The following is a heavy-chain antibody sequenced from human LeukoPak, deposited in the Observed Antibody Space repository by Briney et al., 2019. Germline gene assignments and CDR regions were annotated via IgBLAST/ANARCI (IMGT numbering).Heavy chain of an antibody. CDR1: GGSTGSSSYY. CDR2: IYYSGST. V-gene: IGHV4-39*01. D-gene: IGHD3-10*01. J-gene: IGHJ5*02. CDR3: ARQLLLWFGELYSWFDP. Sequence: SETLSLTCTLSGGSTGSSSYYWGWIRQPPGKGLEWIGSIYYSGSTYYNPSLKSRVTISVDTSKNQFSLKLSSVTAADTAVYYCARQLLLWFGELYSWFDPWGQGTLVTVSS.